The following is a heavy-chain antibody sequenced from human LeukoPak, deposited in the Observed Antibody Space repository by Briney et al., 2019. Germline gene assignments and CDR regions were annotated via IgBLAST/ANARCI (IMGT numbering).Heavy chain of an antibody. Sequence: GGSLTLSCAVSGFTFSNYWMSWVRQAPGKGLEWVANIKEDGSEQYYVDSVKGRFIISRDNAKNSLYLQMNSLRAEDTAVYYCARDNVAYCGPNCPNFDYWGQGTLVTVSS. D-gene: IGHD2-21*01. V-gene: IGHV3-7*01. CDR3: ARDNVAYCGPNCPNFDY. J-gene: IGHJ4*02. CDR1: GFTFSNYW. CDR2: IKEDGSEQ.